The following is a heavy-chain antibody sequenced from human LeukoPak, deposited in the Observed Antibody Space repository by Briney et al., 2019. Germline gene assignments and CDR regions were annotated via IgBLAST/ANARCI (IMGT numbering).Heavy chain of an antibody. D-gene: IGHD2-15*01. V-gene: IGHV1-18*01. CDR2: ISAYNGNT. J-gene: IGHJ4*02. CDR1: GYTFTSYG. Sequence: ASVKVSCKASGYTFTSYGISWVRQAPGQGLVWMGWISAYNGNTNYAQKLQGRVTMTTDTSTSTAYMELRSLRSDDTAVYYCARGELGYCSGGSRFGSDYWGQGTLVTVSS. CDR3: ARGELGYCSGGSRFGSDY.